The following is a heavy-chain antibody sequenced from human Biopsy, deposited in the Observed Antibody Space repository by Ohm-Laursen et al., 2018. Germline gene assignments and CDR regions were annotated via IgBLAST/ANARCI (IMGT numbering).Heavy chain of an antibody. CDR1: GGTFSNYA. V-gene: IGHV1-69*06. D-gene: IGHD2-2*01. J-gene: IGHJ6*01. CDR3: ASSSYCGRTTCYQNYGMDV. CDR2: IIPVSDTA. Sequence: ASSVKVSCKASGGTFSNYAISWVRQAPGQGLEWLGGIIPVSDTANYAQKFQGRVTITADKPTSTAYMELSSLRSEDTALYYCASSSYCGRTTCYQNYGMDVWGQGTTVTVSS.